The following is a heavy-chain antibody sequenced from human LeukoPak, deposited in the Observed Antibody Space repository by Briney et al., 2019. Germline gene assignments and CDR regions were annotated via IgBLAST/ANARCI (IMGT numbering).Heavy chain of an antibody. Sequence: GSSVKVSCKASGGTFSSYAISWVRQAPGQGLEWMGRIIPILGIANYAQKFQGRVTITADESTSTAYMELSSLRSEDTAVYYCARDWGSGGLIDYWGQGTLVTVSS. CDR2: IIPILGIA. CDR3: ARDWGSGGLIDY. V-gene: IGHV1-69*04. CDR1: GGTFSSYA. J-gene: IGHJ4*02. D-gene: IGHD2-15*01.